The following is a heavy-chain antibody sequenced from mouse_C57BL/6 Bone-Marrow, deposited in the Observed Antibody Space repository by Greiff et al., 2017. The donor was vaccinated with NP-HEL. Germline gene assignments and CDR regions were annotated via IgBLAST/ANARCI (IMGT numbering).Heavy chain of an antibody. CDR1: GFTFSDFY. CDR2: SRNKANDYTT. J-gene: IGHJ3*01. V-gene: IGHV7-1*01. D-gene: IGHD1-1*01. Sequence: EVNVVESGGGLVQSGRSLRLSCATSGFTFSDFYMEWVRQAPGKGLEWIAASRNKANDYTTEYSASVKGRFIVSRDTSQSILYLQMNALRAEDTAIYYCARDGDGSSPAWFAYWGQGTLVTVSA. CDR3: ARDGDGSSPAWFAY.